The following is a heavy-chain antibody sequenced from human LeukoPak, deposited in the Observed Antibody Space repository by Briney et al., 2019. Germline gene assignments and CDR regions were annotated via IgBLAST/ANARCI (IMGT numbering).Heavy chain of an antibody. D-gene: IGHD3-3*01. V-gene: IGHV4-30-2*01. CDR3: ARQRRTIFGVVIIESGFDY. CDR1: GGSISSGGYY. J-gene: IGHJ4*02. CDR2: IYHSGST. Sequence: SQTLSLTCTVSGGSISSGGYYWSWIRQPPGKGLEWIGYIYHSGSTYYNPSLKSRVTISVDRSKNQFSLKLSSVTAADTAVYYCARQRRTIFGVVIIESGFDYWGQGTLVTVSS.